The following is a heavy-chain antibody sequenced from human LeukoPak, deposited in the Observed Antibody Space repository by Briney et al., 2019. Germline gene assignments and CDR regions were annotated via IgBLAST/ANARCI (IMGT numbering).Heavy chain of an antibody. J-gene: IGHJ6*03. CDR3: ARQCCGSYYPMDV. Sequence: GESLKISCKGSGYSFTDYWTGWARQMPGKGLEWMGIIYPDDSDTRYRPSFQGQVTISADKSMSTAYLQWSSLKASDTAMYYCARQCCGSYYPMDVWGKGTTVTVSS. D-gene: IGHD1-26*01. V-gene: IGHV5-51*01. CDR2: IYPDDSDT. CDR1: GYSFTDYW.